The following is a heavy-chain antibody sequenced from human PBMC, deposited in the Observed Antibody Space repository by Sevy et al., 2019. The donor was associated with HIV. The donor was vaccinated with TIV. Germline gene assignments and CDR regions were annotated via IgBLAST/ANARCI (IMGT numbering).Heavy chain of an antibody. J-gene: IGHJ6*02. V-gene: IGHV3-21*01. Sequence: GGSLRLSCAASGFTFSSYNMNWVRQAPGKGLEWVSSISSSSNCIYYADSMKGRFTISRDNAKNSLYLQMNSLGAEDTAVYYCARVVAYCSGGSCFPGYYYGMDVWGQGTTVTVSS. D-gene: IGHD2-15*01. CDR1: GFTFSSYN. CDR2: ISSSSNCI. CDR3: ARVVAYCSGGSCFPGYYYGMDV.